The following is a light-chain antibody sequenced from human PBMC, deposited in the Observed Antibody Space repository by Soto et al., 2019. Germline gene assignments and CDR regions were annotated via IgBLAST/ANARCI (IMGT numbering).Light chain of an antibody. CDR1: QDISNY. CDR3: QQYDDLPYT. Sequence: DIQMTQSPSSLSASVGDRVTITCQASQDISNYLNWYQQKPGKAPKLLIYDASNLQTGVPSRFTGSGSGTDFTFPISSLQPEDIATYYCQQYDDLPYTFGQGTKLEIK. J-gene: IGKJ2*01. CDR2: DAS. V-gene: IGKV1-33*01.